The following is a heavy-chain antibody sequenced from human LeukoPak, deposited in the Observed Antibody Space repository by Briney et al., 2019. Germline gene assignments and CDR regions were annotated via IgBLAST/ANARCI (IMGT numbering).Heavy chain of an antibody. Sequence: PSQTLSLTCTVSGASISGSNYYWSWIRQPPGKGLEWIGYIFYSGNTYYNPSLKSRVTISVDTSKNQFSLKLNSVTAADTAIYYCTLYYYGPNWFDPWGQGTLVTVSS. D-gene: IGHD3-10*01. J-gene: IGHJ5*02. CDR1: GASISGSNYY. CDR2: IFYSGNT. V-gene: IGHV4-30-4*01. CDR3: TLYYYGPNWFDP.